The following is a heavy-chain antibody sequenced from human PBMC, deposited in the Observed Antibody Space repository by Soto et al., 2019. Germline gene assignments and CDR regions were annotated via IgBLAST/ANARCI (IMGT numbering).Heavy chain of an antibody. D-gene: IGHD6-19*01. CDR2: IWYDGSNK. J-gene: IGHJ5*02. CDR1: GFTSSSYG. CDR3: ARDRQAIAVAGPEIDP. Sequence: GGSLRLSCAASGFTSSSYGMHWVRQAPGKGLEWVAVIWYDGSNKYYADSVKGRFTISRDNSKNTLYLQMNSLRAEDTAVYYCARDRQAIAVAGPEIDPWGQGTLVTVSS. V-gene: IGHV3-33*01.